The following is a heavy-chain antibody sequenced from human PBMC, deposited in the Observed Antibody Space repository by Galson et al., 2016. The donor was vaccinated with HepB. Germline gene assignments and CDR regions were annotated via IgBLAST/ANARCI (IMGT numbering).Heavy chain of an antibody. Sequence: SVKVSCKASGCTFTNYDIHWVRQAPGQGLEWMGIIIPSCGRTSHAQKFQDRVTITRGTSTSTVYMELASLRSGDTAVYYCARVHGPFTALDYWGQGTLVTVSS. V-gene: IGHV1-46*01. D-gene: IGHD2-8*01. CDR3: ARVHGPFTALDY. J-gene: IGHJ4*02. CDR2: IIPSCGRT. CDR1: GCTFTNYD.